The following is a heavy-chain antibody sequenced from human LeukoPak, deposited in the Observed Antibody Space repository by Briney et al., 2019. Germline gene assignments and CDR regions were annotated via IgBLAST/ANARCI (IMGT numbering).Heavy chain of an antibody. CDR1: GYTFTSYG. V-gene: IGHV1-18*01. Sequence: ASVKVSCTASGYTFTSYGISWVRQAPGQGLEWMGWISAYNGNTNYAQKLQGRVTMTTDTSTSTAYMELRSLRSDDTAVYYCARDRSPFYYDSSGYPSLFWFDPWGQGTLVTVSS. CDR2: ISAYNGNT. CDR3: ARDRSPFYYDSSGYPSLFWFDP. J-gene: IGHJ5*02. D-gene: IGHD3-22*01.